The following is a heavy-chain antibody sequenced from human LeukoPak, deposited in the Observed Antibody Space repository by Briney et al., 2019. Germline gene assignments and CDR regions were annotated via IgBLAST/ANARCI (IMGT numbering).Heavy chain of an antibody. CDR2: ISGSGGST. Sequence: GGSLRLSCAASGFTFSSYAMSWVRQAPGKGLEWVSAISGSGGSTYYADSVKGRFTISRDNSKNTLYLQMNSLRAEDTAVYYCAKALRYFDWLPYYFDYWGQGTLVTVSS. D-gene: IGHD3-9*01. CDR3: AKALRYFDWLPYYFDY. CDR1: GFTFSSYA. J-gene: IGHJ4*02. V-gene: IGHV3-23*01.